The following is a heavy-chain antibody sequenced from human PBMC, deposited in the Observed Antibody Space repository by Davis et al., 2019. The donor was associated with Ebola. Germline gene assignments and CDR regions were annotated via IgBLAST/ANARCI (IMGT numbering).Heavy chain of an antibody. CDR3: VSQREGN. Sequence: PGGSLRLSCAASGFTFSNYAMNWVRQAPGKGLEWVSSISDSGDSPNYAGSVKGRFTISRDNSKNTLDLQMNSLRTEDTAVYYCVSQREGNWGQGTLVTVSS. D-gene: IGHD1-26*01. V-gene: IGHV3-23*01. CDR2: ISDSGDSP. CDR1: GFTFSNYA. J-gene: IGHJ4*02.